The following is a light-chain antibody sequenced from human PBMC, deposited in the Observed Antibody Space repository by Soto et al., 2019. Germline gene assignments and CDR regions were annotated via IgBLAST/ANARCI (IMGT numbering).Light chain of an antibody. CDR1: QGISNY. Sequence: AIRMTQTTSSFCAATEECISITSPEHQGISNYLAWYQQKPGKAPKLLIYAASTLQSGVPSRFSGSGSGTDFTLTISCLQSEDFATYYCQQYYSYPRTFGQGTKVDIK. J-gene: IGKJ1*01. CDR3: QQYYSYPRT. CDR2: AAS. V-gene: IGKV1-8*01.